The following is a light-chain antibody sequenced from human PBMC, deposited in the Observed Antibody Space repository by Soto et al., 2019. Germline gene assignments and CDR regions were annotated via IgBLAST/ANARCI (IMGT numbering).Light chain of an antibody. CDR2: DAS. J-gene: IGKJ1*01. V-gene: IGKV3-11*01. CDR3: QPSSNLT. Sequence: EIVLTQSPDTLSLSPGERATLSCRASQSVSSYLAWYQQKPGQAPRLLIYDASNRATGIPARFSGSGSGTDFTLTISSLEPEDFAVYYCQPSSNLTFGQGTKVEIK. CDR1: QSVSSY.